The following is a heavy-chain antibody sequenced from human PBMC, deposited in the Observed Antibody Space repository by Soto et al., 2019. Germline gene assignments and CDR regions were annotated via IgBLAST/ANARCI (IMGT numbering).Heavy chain of an antibody. CDR3: ARDAPGVAPY. Sequence: QVQLQESGPGLVKPSQTLSLTCTVSGGSIIDGQTYLNWNRQHPERGLERMGYTKYRGTTNYSPAVKGRILISKETSKSRFSLRLTSVTAADTAVYYCARDAPGVAPYWGQGTLVTVSS. D-gene: IGHD2-2*01. V-gene: IGHV4-31*03. CDR1: GGSIIDGQTY. J-gene: IGHJ4*02. CDR2: TKYRGTT.